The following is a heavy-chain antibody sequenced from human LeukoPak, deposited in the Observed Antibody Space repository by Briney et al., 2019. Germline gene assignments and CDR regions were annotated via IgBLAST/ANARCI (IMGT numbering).Heavy chain of an antibody. V-gene: IGHV3-74*01. Sequence: GGSLRLSCAASGFSFSSYWMHWVRQAPGKGLLWVSRINTDGSATCYADSVKGRFTISRDNAKNTLYLQMDSLRAEDTAVYYCARVSRGDSLNFDYWGQGTLVTVSS. J-gene: IGHJ4*02. CDR1: GFSFSSYW. CDR2: INTDGSAT. CDR3: ARVSRGDSLNFDY. D-gene: IGHD3-10*01.